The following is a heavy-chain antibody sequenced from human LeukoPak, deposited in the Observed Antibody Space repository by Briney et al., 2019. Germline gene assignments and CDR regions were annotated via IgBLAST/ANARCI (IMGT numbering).Heavy chain of an antibody. Sequence: ASVKVSCKASGYTFTSYAMHWVRQAPGQRLEWMGWINAGNGNTKYSQKFQGRVTITRDTSTSTAYMELRSLRSDDTAVYYCARDHTQHYYDSSGYYWGQGTLVTVSS. CDR1: GYTFTSYA. CDR2: INAGNGNT. V-gene: IGHV1-3*01. J-gene: IGHJ4*02. CDR3: ARDHTQHYYDSSGYY. D-gene: IGHD3-22*01.